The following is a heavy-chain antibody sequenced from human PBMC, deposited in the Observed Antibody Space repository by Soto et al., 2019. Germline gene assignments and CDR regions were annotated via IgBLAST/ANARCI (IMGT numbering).Heavy chain of an antibody. CDR3: ARGLAGDYFDY. D-gene: IGHD7-27*01. J-gene: IGHJ4*02. Sequence: QVQLVQSGAEVKKPGSSVKVSCKASGGTFSSYTISWVRQAPGQGLEWMGRIIPILGIANYAQKFQGRVTXTXXKATSAAYMELSSLRSEDTAVYYCARGLAGDYFDYWGQGTLVTVSS. CDR2: IIPILGIA. V-gene: IGHV1-69*02. CDR1: GGTFSSYT.